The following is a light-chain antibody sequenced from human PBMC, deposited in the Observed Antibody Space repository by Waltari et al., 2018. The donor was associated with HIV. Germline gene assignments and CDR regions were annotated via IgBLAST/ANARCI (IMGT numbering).Light chain of an antibody. Sequence: QSELTQSPSASGTPGQRITISCSGSSSNIERNYVYWYKQFPGATPKVLIYKDNRRPSVVPDRISVSKSGTSASLLISGLRSDDEADYYCAVWDESLDGWLFGGGTKLTVL. CDR1: SSNIERNY. CDR3: AVWDESLDGWL. CDR2: KDN. J-gene: IGLJ3*02. V-gene: IGLV1-47*01.